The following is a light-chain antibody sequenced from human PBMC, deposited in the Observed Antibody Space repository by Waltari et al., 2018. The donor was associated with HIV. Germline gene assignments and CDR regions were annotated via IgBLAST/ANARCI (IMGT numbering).Light chain of an antibody. CDR2: SSN. V-gene: IGLV1-44*01. J-gene: IGLJ1*01. CDR3: ATWDDTLNGYV. Sequence: QSMLTQPPSASGTPGQRVTISCSGSSSTIGRNIVNWYQLLPATPHKLLIHSSNQRPAGVPGRISGSKSVTSASLAISGLQSEDEADYDCATWDDTLNGYVFGTGTKVTVL. CDR1: SSTIGRNI.